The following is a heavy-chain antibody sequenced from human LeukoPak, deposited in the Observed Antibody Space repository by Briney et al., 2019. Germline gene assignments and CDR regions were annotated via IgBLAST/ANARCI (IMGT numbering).Heavy chain of an antibody. CDR1: GFTFDDYA. V-gene: IGHV3-9*01. CDR2: ISWNSGSI. CDR3: ARYYDFWSDYSSPTYYFDY. Sequence: GRSLRLSCAASGFTFDDYAMHWVRQAPGKGLEWVSGISWNSGSIGYADSVKGRFTISRDNAKNSLYLQMNSLRAEDTALYYCARYYDFWSDYSSPTYYFDYWGQGTLVTVTS. J-gene: IGHJ4*02. D-gene: IGHD3-3*01.